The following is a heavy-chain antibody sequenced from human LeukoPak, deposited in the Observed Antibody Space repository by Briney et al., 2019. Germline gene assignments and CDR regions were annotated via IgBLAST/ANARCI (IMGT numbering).Heavy chain of an antibody. Sequence: SGGSLRLSCAASGFTSSSYEMNWVRQAPGKGLEWVSYISSSGSTIYYTDSVKGRFTISRDNAKNSLYLHMNSLRAEDTAVYYCARDHMYGGYVDYWGQGTLVTVSS. CDR1: GFTSSSYE. CDR3: ARDHMYGGYVDY. V-gene: IGHV3-48*03. J-gene: IGHJ4*02. D-gene: IGHD4/OR15-4a*01. CDR2: ISSSGSTI.